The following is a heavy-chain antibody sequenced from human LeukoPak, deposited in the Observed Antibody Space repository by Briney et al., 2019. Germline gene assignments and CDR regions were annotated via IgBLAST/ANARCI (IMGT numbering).Heavy chain of an antibody. CDR1: GFTFDDYA. CDR3: AKGLDGSGSAY. J-gene: IGHJ4*02. CDR2: ISGSGGST. D-gene: IGHD3-10*01. Sequence: PGGSLRLSCAASGFTFDDYAMHWVRQAPGKGLEWVSSISGSGGSTFHADSVKGRFTISRDNSKNALYLQMNSLRAEDTAVYYCAKGLDGSGSAYWGQGTLVTVPS. V-gene: IGHV3-23*01.